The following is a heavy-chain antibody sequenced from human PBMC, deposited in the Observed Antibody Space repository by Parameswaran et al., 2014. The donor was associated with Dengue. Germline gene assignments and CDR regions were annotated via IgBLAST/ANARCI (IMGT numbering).Heavy chain of an antibody. CDR2: IYPGDSDT. V-gene: IGHV5-51*01. J-gene: IGHJ4*02. D-gene: IGHD3-3*01. CDR3: ARRTNLFGVVVIGPYFDY. Sequence: VRQMPGKGLEWMGIIYPGDSDTRYSPSFQGQVTISADTSISTAYLQWSSLKASDTAMYYCARRTNLFGVVVIGPYFDYWGQGTLVTVSS.